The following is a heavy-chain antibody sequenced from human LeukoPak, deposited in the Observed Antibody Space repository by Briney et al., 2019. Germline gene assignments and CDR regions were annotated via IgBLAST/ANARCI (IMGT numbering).Heavy chain of an antibody. CDR3: ARAVVYYCSSTSCYGYYFDY. V-gene: IGHV1-69*13. J-gene: IGHJ4*02. CDR2: IIPIFGTA. Sequence: ASVKVSCKASGGTFSSYAISWVRQAPGQGLEWMGGIIPIFGTANYAQKFQGRVTITADESTSTAYMELSSLRSEDAAVYYCARAVVYYCSSTSCYGYYFDYWGQGTLVTVSS. CDR1: GGTFSSYA. D-gene: IGHD2-2*01.